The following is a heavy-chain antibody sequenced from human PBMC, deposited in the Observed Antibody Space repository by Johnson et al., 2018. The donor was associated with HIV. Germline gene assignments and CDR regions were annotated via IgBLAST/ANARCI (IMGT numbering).Heavy chain of an antibody. Sequence: VQLVESGGGLVQPGGSLRLSCAASGFTVSSNYMSWVRQAPGKGLEWVCGISWDGGNTDYADSVKGGFTISRDNSKNTLYLQMNSLRAEDTAVFYCATGYNVNYVSWVNLLGGGDEVPSEHAFEIWGQGTMVTV. CDR3: ATGYNVNYVSWVNLLGGGDEVPSEHAFEI. CDR2: ISWDGGNT. V-gene: IGHV3-66*02. D-gene: IGHD1-7*01. CDR1: GFTVSSNY. J-gene: IGHJ3*02.